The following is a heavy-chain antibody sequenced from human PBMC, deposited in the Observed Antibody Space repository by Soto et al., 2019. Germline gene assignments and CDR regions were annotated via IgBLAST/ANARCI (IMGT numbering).Heavy chain of an antibody. CDR2: INHSGST. Sequence: SETLSLTCAVYGGSFSGYYWSWIRQPPGKGLEWIGEINHSGSTNYNPSLKSRVTISVDTSKNQFSLKLSSVTAADTAVYYCARDYSRPGWFDPLGQGALVPVSS. CDR3: ARDYSRPGWFDP. D-gene: IGHD4-4*01. CDR1: GGSFSGYY. V-gene: IGHV4-34*01. J-gene: IGHJ5*02.